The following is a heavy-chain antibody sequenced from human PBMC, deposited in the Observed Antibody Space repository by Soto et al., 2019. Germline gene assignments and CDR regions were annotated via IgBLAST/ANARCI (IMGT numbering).Heavy chain of an antibody. J-gene: IGHJ3*02. CDR1: GFTFSSYA. CDR3: AKVPEYSTSWSGVFDI. D-gene: IGHD6-13*01. CDR2: ISGSGGST. Sequence: GGSLRLSCAASGFTFSSYAMSWVRQAPGKGLEWVSAISGSGGSTYYADSVKGRFTISRDNSKNTLYLQMNSLRAEDTAVYYCAKVPEYSTSWSGVFDIGGKGTMVPVPS. V-gene: IGHV3-23*01.